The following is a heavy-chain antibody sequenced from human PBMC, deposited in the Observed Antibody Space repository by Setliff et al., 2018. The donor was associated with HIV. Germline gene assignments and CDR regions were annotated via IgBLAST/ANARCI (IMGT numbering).Heavy chain of an antibody. V-gene: IGHV3-74*01. CDR2: INVDRSSI. D-gene: IGHD3-3*01. CDR3: ARGTDYDLWTYYYYMDV. Sequence: PGGSLRLSCAASGFTFTDYWMHWVRQVPGQGLVWVSRINVDRSSISYADSVKGRFTISRDNAKNTLFLQMNSLRAEDTATYYCARGTDYDLWTYYYYMDVWGKGTTVTVSS. CDR1: GFTFTDYW. J-gene: IGHJ6*03.